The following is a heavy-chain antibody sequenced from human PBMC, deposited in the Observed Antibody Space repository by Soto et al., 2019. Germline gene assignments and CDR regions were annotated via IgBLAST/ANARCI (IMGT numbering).Heavy chain of an antibody. CDR3: ERGNSLYDAFDI. J-gene: IGHJ3*02. CDR1: GGSISSYY. D-gene: IGHD3-16*02. V-gene: IGHV4-4*07. CDR2: IYTSGST. Sequence: SETLSLTCTVSGGSISSYYWSWVRQPAGKGLEWIGRIYTSGSTNYNPSLKSRVTMSVDTSKNQFSLKLSSVTAADTPVYYRERGNSLYDAFDIWGQGTMVTVSS.